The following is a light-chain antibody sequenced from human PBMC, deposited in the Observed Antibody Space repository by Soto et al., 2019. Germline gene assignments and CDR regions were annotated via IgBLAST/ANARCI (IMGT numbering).Light chain of an antibody. CDR1: SSDVGGYNY. CDR3: TSFTSSSTYV. J-gene: IGLJ1*01. V-gene: IGLV2-14*01. Sequence: QFVLAQPASVSGSPGQSITISCTGTSSDVGGYNYVSWYQQHPDKAPKLMIYEVNNRPSGVSTRFSGSKSGNTASLTISGLQAEDEADYYCTSFTSSSTYVFGTGTKVTVL. CDR2: EVN.